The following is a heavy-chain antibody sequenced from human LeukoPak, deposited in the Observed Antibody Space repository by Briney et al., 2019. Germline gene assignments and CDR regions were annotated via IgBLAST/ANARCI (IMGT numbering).Heavy chain of an antibody. Sequence: GGSLRLSCVPSGFAFSSYGMHWVRQAPGRGLEWVTVIAHDGSIQHYADSVKGRFTISRDNSKNTLYLQMNSLRPEDTAVYHCAKDLYGSGWYNYFDPWGQGALVTVSS. J-gene: IGHJ5*02. D-gene: IGHD6-19*01. CDR2: IAHDGSIQ. V-gene: IGHV3-30*18. CDR1: GFAFSSYG. CDR3: AKDLYGSGWYNYFDP.